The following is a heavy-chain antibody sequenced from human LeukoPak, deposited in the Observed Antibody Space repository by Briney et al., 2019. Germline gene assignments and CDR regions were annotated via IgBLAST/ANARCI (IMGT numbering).Heavy chain of an antibody. J-gene: IGHJ4*02. CDR3: AKRYGSGTYYNYFTY. Sequence: GGSLRLSCAASGFTFGSYALSWVRQAPGKELEWVSAISDSGSSTYYADFVKGRFTISRDNSKNTLFLQIHSLRAEDTATYYCAKRYGSGTYYNYFTYWGQGTLVSVSS. V-gene: IGHV3-23*01. CDR2: ISDSGSST. CDR1: GFTFGSYA. D-gene: IGHD3-10*01.